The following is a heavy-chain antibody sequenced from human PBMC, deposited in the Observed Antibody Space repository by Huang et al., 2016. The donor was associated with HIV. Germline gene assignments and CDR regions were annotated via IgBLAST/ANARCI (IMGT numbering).Heavy chain of an antibody. V-gene: IGHV2-5*01. Sequence: QITFKESGPTLVKPTQTLTLTCTFSGFSLSTSGVGVGWIRQPPGKALEWLSLIYWSGDDRYNPALRTMLTVTKDTAKKQVVITMTNMDPVDTATYYCARTGDNSGWRPHWFDPWGQGTLVTVSS. D-gene: IGHD5-12*01. CDR3: ARTGDNSGWRPHWFDP. CDR2: IYWSGDD. CDR1: GFSLSTSGVG. J-gene: IGHJ5*02.